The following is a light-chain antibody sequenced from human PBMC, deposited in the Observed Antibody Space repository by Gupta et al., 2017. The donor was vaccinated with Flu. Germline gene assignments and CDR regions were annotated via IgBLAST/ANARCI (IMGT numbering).Light chain of an antibody. CDR3: QSYDSSLSLYV. Sequence: SVLTQPPSVSGAPGQRVTISCTGSSSTIGAGYDVHWYQQLPGTAPKLLIYGNSNRPSGVPDRFSGSKSGTSASLAITGLQAEDEADYYCQSYDSSLSLYVFGTGTKVTVL. CDR1: SSTIGAGYD. CDR2: GNS. J-gene: IGLJ1*01. V-gene: IGLV1-40*01.